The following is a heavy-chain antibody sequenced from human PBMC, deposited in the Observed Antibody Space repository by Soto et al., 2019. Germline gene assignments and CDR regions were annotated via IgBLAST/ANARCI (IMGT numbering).Heavy chain of an antibody. Sequence: EVQLVESGGGLVQPGGSLRLSCAASGFTFSSYSMNRVRQAPGKGLEWDSYISSSSSTMYYADSVKGRFTISRDNAKNSLYLQMNSLRAEDTAVYYCAREQLLWFGETSYYYYGMDVWGQGTTVTVSS. CDR2: ISSSSSTM. CDR1: GFTFSSYS. J-gene: IGHJ6*02. V-gene: IGHV3-48*01. CDR3: AREQLLWFGETSYYYYGMDV. D-gene: IGHD3-10*01.